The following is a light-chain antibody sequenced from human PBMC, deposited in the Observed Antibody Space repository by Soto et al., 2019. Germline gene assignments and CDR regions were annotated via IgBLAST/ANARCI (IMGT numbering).Light chain of an antibody. CDR3: CSYAGGRTFVV. J-gene: IGLJ3*02. CDR2: EVN. Sequence: QSVLSQPASVSGSPGQSVTISCTGTSSDIGSYNLVSWYHHQSGQAPKLVIYEVNKRPSVDSNRFSGSKSGNTASLTIAGLQPEDEGVYYCCSYAGGRTFVVFGGGTKVTVL. CDR1: SSDIGSYNL. V-gene: IGLV2-23*02.